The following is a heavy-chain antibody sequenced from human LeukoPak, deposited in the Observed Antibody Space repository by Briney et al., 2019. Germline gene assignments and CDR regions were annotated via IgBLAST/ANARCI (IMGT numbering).Heavy chain of an antibody. D-gene: IGHD3-16*01. CDR1: GGSINSYY. J-gene: IGHJ4*02. CDR3: ARFGSLREPIHDY. Sequence: KPSETLSLTCTVSGGSINSYYWTWIRQPPGKGLDWIGYIYYSGTTNYNPSLNSRVTISVDTSKNQFSLKLSSVTAADTAVYYCARFGSLREPIHDYWGQGTLVTVSS. V-gene: IGHV4-59*01. CDR2: IYYSGTT.